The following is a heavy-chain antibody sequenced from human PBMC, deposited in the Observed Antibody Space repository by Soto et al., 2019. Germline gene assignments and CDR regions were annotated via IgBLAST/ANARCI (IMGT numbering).Heavy chain of an antibody. J-gene: IGHJ4*02. CDR1: GFTFTMYS. CDR3: ARESEDLTSNFDY. V-gene: IGHV3-21*06. Sequence: GGSLRLSCAASGFTFTMYSMNWVRQAPGKGLEWVSSISSTTNYIYYGDSMKGRFTISRDNAKNSLYLEMNSLRAEDTAVYYCARESEDLTSNFDYWGQGTLVTVSS. CDR2: ISSTTNYI.